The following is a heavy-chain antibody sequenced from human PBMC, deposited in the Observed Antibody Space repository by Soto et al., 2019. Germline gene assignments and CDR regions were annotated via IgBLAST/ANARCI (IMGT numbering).Heavy chain of an antibody. Sequence: ETPSLTCPVTGGSIRSGEFYRRWIRQPQGKGLEWSGYIYYSGSTNYNPSLKSRVTISVDTSKNQFSLKLSSVTAADTAVYYCARQFCSATCSKGGAFDIWGQGTMVTVSS. CDR2: IYYSGST. D-gene: IGHD2-2*01. CDR1: GGSIRSGEFY. CDR3: ARQFCSATCSKGGAFDI. V-gene: IGHV4-61*08. J-gene: IGHJ3*02.